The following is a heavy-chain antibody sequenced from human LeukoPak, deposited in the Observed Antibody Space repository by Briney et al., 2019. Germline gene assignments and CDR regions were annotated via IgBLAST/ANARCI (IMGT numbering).Heavy chain of an antibody. CDR1: GFTFSSYE. CDR2: ISSSGSTI. D-gene: IGHD6-6*01. J-gene: IGHJ4*02. Sequence: PGGSLRLSCAASGFTFSSYEMNWVRQAPGKGQEWVSYISSSGSTIYNADSVKGRFTISRDNAKNSVYLQMNSLRAEDTAVYYCARGRSSENFDYWGQGTLVTVSS. CDR3: ARGRSSENFDY. V-gene: IGHV3-48*03.